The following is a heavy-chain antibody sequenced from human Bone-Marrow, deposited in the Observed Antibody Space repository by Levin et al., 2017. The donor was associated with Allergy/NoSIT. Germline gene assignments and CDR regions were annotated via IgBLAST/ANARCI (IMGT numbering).Heavy chain of an antibody. J-gene: IGHJ3*02. D-gene: IGHD3-3*01. V-gene: IGHV1-2*06. CDR3: AMLRFAEWILPLDAFDI. CDR2: INPKSGGT. Sequence: PGASVKVSCKTSGYSFSGYYLHWVRQAPGQGFEWIGRINPKSGGTNYAQRFETRVTMTSDTSINTVYMDLTRLRSDDTAVYFCAMLRFAEWILPLDAFDIWGQGTKVTVSS. CDR1: GYSFSGYY.